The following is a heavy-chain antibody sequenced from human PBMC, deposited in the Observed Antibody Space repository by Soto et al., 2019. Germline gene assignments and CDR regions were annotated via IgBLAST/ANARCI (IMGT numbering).Heavy chain of an antibody. D-gene: IGHD2-2*01. CDR3: ARHDCISTSCYYYYYYSMDV. CDR1: GGTFSRYA. Sequence: QVQLVQSGAEVKKPGSSVKVSCKTSGGTFSRYAISWVRQAPGQGLAWMGGIIPIFDTANYAQKFQGRVTTTAAESTSTAYLELTSLRSEDTAVYYCARHDCISTSCYYYYYYSMDVWGQGTTVTVSS. CDR2: IIPIFDTA. V-gene: IGHV1-69*12. J-gene: IGHJ6*02.